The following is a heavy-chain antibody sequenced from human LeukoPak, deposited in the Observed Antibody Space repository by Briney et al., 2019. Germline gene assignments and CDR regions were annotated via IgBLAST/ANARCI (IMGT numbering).Heavy chain of an antibody. J-gene: IGHJ4*02. D-gene: IGHD2-15*01. V-gene: IGHV3-23*01. Sequence: GGSLRLSCAASGFTFSSYAMTWVRQAPGKGLEWLSGISGGDGTTDYADSVKGRFTISRDNSKKTLYLQMNSLRVEDTAVYYCANLGGLFVAATTPLDYWGQGTLVTVSS. CDR1: GFTFSSYA. CDR3: ANLGGLFVAATTPLDY. CDR2: ISGGDGTT.